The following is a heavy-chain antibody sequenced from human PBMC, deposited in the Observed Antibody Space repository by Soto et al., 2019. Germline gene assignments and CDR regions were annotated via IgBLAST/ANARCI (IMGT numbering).Heavy chain of an antibody. Sequence: GGSLRLSCAASGFTFGSYSMNWVRQAPGKGLEWVSPISSSSSYIYYADSVKGRFTISRDNAKNTLYLQMNSLRAEDTAVYYCARPGLGGPQWAFDIWGQGTMVTVSS. CDR1: GFTFGSYS. V-gene: IGHV3-21*01. D-gene: IGHD2-8*01. J-gene: IGHJ3*02. CDR2: ISSSSSYI. CDR3: ARPGLGGPQWAFDI.